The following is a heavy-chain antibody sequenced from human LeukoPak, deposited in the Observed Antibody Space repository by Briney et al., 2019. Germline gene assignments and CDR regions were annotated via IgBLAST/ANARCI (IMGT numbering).Heavy chain of an antibody. CDR3: ARDGAIGWSLDL. V-gene: IGHV1-8*02. D-gene: IGHD2-15*01. J-gene: IGHJ5*02. CDR2: MNPNSGNT. Sequence: GPSVKVSCKASGYTFTSYDINWVRQATGQGLEWMGWMNPNSGNTGYAQKFQGRVTMTRDTSISTAYMELSRLRSDDTAVYYCARDGAIGWSLDLWGQGTLVTVSS. CDR1: GYTFTSYD.